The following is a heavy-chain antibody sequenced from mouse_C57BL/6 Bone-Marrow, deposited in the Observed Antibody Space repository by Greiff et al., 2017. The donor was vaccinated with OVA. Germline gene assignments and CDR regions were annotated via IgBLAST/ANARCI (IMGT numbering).Heavy chain of an antibody. CDR2: ISSGGDYL. J-gene: IGHJ3*01. Sequence: EVQGVESGEGLVKPGGSLKLSCAASGFTFSSYAMSWVRQTPEKRLEWVAYISSGGDYLYYADTVKGRFTISRDNARNTLYLQMSSLKSEDTAMYYCTRDPHYYGNYFYWGQGTLGTVSA. CDR1: GFTFSSYA. CDR3: TRDPHYYGNYFY. D-gene: IGHD2-1*01. V-gene: IGHV5-9-1*02.